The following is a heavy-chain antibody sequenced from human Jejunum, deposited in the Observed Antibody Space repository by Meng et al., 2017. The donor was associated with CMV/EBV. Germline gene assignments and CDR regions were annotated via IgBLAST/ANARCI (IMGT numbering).Heavy chain of an antibody. CDR3: ARDPNDFWSGYPRFDS. V-gene: IGHV3-21*01. D-gene: IGHD3-3*01. CDR1: FTFMSYS. J-gene: IGHJ4*02. Sequence: FTFMSYSMNYVRQAPGKALEWVSSISSSSSYIYYSDSVTGRFTIARDNAKKSLYLRMNSLRAEDTAVYYCARDPNDFWSGYPRFDSWGQGTLVTVSS. CDR2: ISSSSSYI.